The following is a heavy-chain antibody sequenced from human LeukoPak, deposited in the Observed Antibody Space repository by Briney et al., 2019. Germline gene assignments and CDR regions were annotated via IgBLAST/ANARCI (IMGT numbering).Heavy chain of an antibody. D-gene: IGHD6-19*01. V-gene: IGHV7-4-1*02. CDR1: GYTFTSYA. Sequence: ASVKVSCKASGYTFTSYAMNWVRQAPGQGLEWIGWISTNTGNPTFAQGFTGRFVFSLDTSVSTAYLQISSLKADDTAVYYCARAAVPYYHAMDVWGQGTTVTVSS. CDR2: ISTNTGNP. J-gene: IGHJ6*02. CDR3: ARAAVPYYHAMDV.